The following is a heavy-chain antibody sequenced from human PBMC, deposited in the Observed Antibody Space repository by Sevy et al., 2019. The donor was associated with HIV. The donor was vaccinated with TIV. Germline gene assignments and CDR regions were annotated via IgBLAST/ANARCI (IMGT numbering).Heavy chain of an antibody. CDR3: ARSLPYYDCNGFYY. V-gene: IGHV3-21*01. J-gene: IGHJ4*02. CDR1: GFTFSDYD. Sequence: GGSLRLSCAASGFTFSDYDMNWVRQAPGKGLEWVSSISSRSSYIHYADSVKGRFTISRDNAKNSLFLQMHSLRAEDTAVYYCARSLPYYDCNGFYYWGQGTLVTGSS. CDR2: ISSRSSYI. D-gene: IGHD3-22*01.